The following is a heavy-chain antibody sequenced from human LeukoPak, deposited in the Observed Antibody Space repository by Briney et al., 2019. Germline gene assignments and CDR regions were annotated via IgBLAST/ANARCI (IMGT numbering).Heavy chain of an antibody. V-gene: IGHV3-33*01. CDR2: IWYDGINK. CDR3: ARNYGGNPREHFDY. J-gene: IGHJ4*02. Sequence: GRSLRLYCAASGFTFSNYGIHWVRQAPGKGLEWVAIIWYDGINKYYADSVKGRFTISRDNSKNTLFLQMNSLRDEDTAVYYCARNYGGNPREHFDYWGQGTLVTVSS. CDR1: GFTFSNYG. D-gene: IGHD4-23*01.